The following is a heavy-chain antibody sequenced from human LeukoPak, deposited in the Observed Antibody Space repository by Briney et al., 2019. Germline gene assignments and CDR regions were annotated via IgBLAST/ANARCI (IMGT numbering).Heavy chain of an antibody. Sequence: KTSQTLSLTCTVSGGSISSGGYYWSWIRQHPGKGLEWIGYIYYSGSTYYNPSLGSRVTISVDTSKNQFSLKLSSVTAADTAVYYCSGFGEFYLFDYWGQGTLVTVSS. CDR1: GGSISSGGYY. CDR2: IYYSGST. D-gene: IGHD3-10*01. CDR3: SGFGEFYLFDY. J-gene: IGHJ4*02. V-gene: IGHV4-31*03.